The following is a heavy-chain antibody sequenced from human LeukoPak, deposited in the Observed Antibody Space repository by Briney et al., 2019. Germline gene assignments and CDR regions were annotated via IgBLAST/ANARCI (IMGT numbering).Heavy chain of an antibody. CDR2: IKQDGSEK. J-gene: IGHJ4*02. CDR1: GFTFSSYW. Sequence: GGSLRLSCAASGFTFSSYWMSWVRQAPGKGLEWVANIKQDGSEKYYVDSVKGRFTISRDNAKNSLYLQMNSLRAEDTALYCCAKDASYSSSWYPLDYWGQGTLVTVSS. CDR3: AKDASYSSSWYPLDY. D-gene: IGHD6-13*01. V-gene: IGHV3-7*03.